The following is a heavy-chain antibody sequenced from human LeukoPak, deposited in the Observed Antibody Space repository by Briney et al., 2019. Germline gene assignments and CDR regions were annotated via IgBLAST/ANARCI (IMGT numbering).Heavy chain of an antibody. V-gene: IGHV1-69*01. CDR1: GGTFSSYA. CDR3: ARDTDRVGYEA. Sequence: GASVKVSCKASGGTFSSYAISWVRQAPGQGLEWMGGIIPIFGTANYPQKFQGRVTITADESTSTAYMELSSLRSEDTAVYYCARDTDRVGYEAWGQGTLVTVSS. D-gene: IGHD5-24*01. J-gene: IGHJ4*02. CDR2: IIPIFGTA.